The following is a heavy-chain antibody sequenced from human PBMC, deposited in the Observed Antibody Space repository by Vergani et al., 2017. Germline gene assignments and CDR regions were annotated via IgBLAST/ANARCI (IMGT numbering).Heavy chain of an antibody. CDR3: ATPQTVTTGGMEV. CDR1: GYTFTDHY. CDR2: VDPEDGET. J-gene: IGHJ6*02. D-gene: IGHD4-17*01. V-gene: IGHV1-69-2*01. Sequence: EVQLVQSGAEVMKPGPTMKISCKVPGYTFTDHYMHWVKQAPGKGLEWMGLVDPEDGETIYAEKFKVRVTIAADTSTDTAHLELSSLRSEDTAVYYCATPQTVTTGGMEVWGQGTTVIVSS.